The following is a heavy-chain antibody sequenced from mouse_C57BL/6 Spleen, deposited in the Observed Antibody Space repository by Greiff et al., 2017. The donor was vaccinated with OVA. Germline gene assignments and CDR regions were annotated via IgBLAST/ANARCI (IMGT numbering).Heavy chain of an antibody. CDR1: GYAFSSYW. Sequence: QVHVKQSGAELVKPGASVKISCKASGYAFSSYWMNWVKQRPGKGLEWIGQIYPGDGDTNYNGKFKGKATLTADKSSSTAYMQLSSLTSEDSAVYFCARGNKGYFDYWGQGTTLTVSS. CDR2: IYPGDGDT. V-gene: IGHV1-80*01. J-gene: IGHJ2*01. CDR3: ARGNKGYFDY.